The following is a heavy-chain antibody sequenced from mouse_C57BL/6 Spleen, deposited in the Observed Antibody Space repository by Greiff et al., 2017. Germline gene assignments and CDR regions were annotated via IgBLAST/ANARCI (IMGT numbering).Heavy chain of an antibody. D-gene: IGHD1-1*01. CDR1: GYSFTDYN. J-gene: IGHJ1*03. CDR2: INPNYGTP. Sequence: SGPELVKPGASVKISCKASGYSFTDYNMNWVKQSNGKSLEWIGVINPNYGTPRYNQKFKGKATLTVDQSSSTAYMQLNSLTSEDSAVYYCARRAIYYHWYFDVWGTGTTVTVSS. V-gene: IGHV1-39*01. CDR3: ARRAIYYHWYFDV.